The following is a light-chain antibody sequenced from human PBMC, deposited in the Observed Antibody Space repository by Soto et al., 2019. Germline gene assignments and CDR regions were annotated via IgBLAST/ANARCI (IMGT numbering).Light chain of an antibody. CDR2: CAS. J-gene: IGKJ4*01. V-gene: IGKV1-6*01. CDR1: QDIRND. CDR3: LITYNYTRI. Sequence: AIQMTQSPSSLSASVGDSVTITCRASQDIRNDLGWFQQKPGKAPNLLIYCASSVHRGVPSRFSGSGSGSDCASTISSLQSEYFATYYCLITYNYTRIFGCGTKGDI.